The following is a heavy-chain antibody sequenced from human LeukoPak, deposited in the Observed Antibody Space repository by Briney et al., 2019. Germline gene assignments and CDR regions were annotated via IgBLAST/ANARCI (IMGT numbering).Heavy chain of an antibody. CDR3: AKGDSSSPRDY. CDR1: GFTVSNNY. Sequence: PGGSLRLSCAASGFTVSNNYMTWVRQAPGKGLEWVSAISGSGGSTFYADSVKGRFTISRDNSKNTLYLQMNSLRAEDTAVYYCAKGDSSSPRDYWGQGTLVTVSS. CDR2: ISGSGGST. D-gene: IGHD6-6*01. V-gene: IGHV3-23*01. J-gene: IGHJ4*02.